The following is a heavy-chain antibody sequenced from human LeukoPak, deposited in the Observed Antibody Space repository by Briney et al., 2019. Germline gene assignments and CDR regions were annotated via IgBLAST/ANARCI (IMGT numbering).Heavy chain of an antibody. Sequence: SETLSLTCIVSGSSISSYYWNWIRQPAGKGLEWIGRIYISGSTNYNPPLKSRVTISVDTSKNQFSLKLSSVTAADTAVYYCARRRGITMVRGVMKGFDPWGQGTLVTVSS. D-gene: IGHD3-10*01. CDR1: GSSISSYY. V-gene: IGHV4-4*07. CDR3: ARRRGITMVRGVMKGFDP. CDR2: IYISGST. J-gene: IGHJ5*02.